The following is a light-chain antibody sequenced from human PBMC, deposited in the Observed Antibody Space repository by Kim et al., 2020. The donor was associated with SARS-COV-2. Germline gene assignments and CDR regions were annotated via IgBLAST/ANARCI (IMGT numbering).Light chain of an antibody. J-gene: IGKJ4*01. CDR1: QSVSTAY. Sequence: EIVLTLSPGTLSLSPGERAALSCRASQSVSTAYLVWYQQKVGQAPRLLLYATSSRATGVPDRFSGSGSETEFSLTISGLEPDDFAVYYCQQCQTTPLTFGGGTKVDIK. CDR2: ATS. V-gene: IGKV3-20*01. CDR3: QQCQTTPLT.